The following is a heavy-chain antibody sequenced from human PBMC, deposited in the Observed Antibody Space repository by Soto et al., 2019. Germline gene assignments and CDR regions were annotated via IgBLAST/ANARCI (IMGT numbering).Heavy chain of an antibody. D-gene: IGHD2-15*01. Sequence: GESLKISCAASGFTFSSYSMNWVRQAPGKGLEWVSYISSSSSTIYYADSVKGRFTISRDNAKNSLYLQMNSLRDEDTAVYYCARDREFVGAYYYYYYGMDVWGQGTTVTVSS. V-gene: IGHV3-48*02. CDR1: GFTFSSYS. CDR3: ARDREFVGAYYYYYYGMDV. CDR2: ISSSSSTI. J-gene: IGHJ6*02.